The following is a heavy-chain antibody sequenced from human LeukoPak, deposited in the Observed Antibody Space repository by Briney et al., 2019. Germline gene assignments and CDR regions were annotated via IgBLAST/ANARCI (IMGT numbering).Heavy chain of an antibody. D-gene: IGHD5-12*01. Sequence: ASVKVSCKTSGYTFTNYAMNWVRQAPGQGLEWMGWIHPSTGNPTYAQGFTGRFVFSLDTSVSTTYLQISSLEAEDTAVYYCARDLGGGYEYYYYYMDVWGKGTTVTVSS. CDR3: ARDLGGGYEYYYYYMDV. J-gene: IGHJ6*03. V-gene: IGHV7-4-1*02. CDR1: GYTFTNYA. CDR2: IHPSTGNP.